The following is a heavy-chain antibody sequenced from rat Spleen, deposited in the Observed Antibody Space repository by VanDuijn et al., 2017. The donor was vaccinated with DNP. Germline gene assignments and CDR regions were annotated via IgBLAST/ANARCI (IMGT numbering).Heavy chain of an antibody. Sequence: EVQLVESGGGLVQPGGSLKLSCAASGFPFSDYDMAWVRQAPMKGLEWVAALSSTGVVTYYRNSVRGRFTVSRDNRKNILYLQMDSLRSEDTATYYCATHDYWGQGVMVTVSS. CDR1: GFPFSDYD. CDR3: ATHDY. CDR2: LSSTGVVT. V-gene: IGHV5S13*01. J-gene: IGHJ2*01.